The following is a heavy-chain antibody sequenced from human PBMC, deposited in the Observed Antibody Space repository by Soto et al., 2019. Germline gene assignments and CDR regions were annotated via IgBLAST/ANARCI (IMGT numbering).Heavy chain of an antibody. CDR3: TVVVAATANWFDP. CDR2: IYYSGST. J-gene: IGHJ5*02. Sequence: PSETLSLTCTVSGGSISSSSYYWGWIRQPPGKGLEWIGSIYYSGSTYYNPSLKSRVTISVDTSKNQFSLKLSSVTAADTAVYYCTVVVAATANWFDPRAQRTPVTVSS. D-gene: IGHD2-15*01. V-gene: IGHV4-39*01. CDR1: GGSISSSSYY.